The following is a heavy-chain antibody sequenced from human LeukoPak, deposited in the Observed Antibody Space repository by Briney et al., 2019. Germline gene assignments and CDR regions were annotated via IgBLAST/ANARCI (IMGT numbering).Heavy chain of an antibody. D-gene: IGHD5-24*01. J-gene: IGHJ4*02. CDR1: GFTFSSYA. V-gene: IGHV3-23*01. CDR3: ANRDGCLPYNFDY. CDR2: ISGSGGST. Sequence: WGSLRLSCAASGFTFSSYAMSWVRQAPGKGLEWVSTISGSGGSTYYADSVKGRFTISRDNSKNTLYLQMNSLRAEDTAVYYCANRDGCLPYNFDYWGQGTLVTVSS.